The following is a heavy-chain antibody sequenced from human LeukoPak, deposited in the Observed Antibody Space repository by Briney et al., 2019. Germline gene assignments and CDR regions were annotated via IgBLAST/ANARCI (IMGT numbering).Heavy chain of an antibody. Sequence: GASVKVSCKASGYTFTGYYMHWVRQAPGQGLEWMGWINPNSGGTNYAQKFQGRVTMTRDTSISTAYMELSRLRSDDTAVYYCARGRGLGIVVVLAAWKLPSVWGQGTTVTVSS. D-gene: IGHD2-2*03. CDR2: INPNSGGT. V-gene: IGHV1-2*02. J-gene: IGHJ6*02. CDR1: GYTFTGYY. CDR3: ARGRGLGIVVVLAAWKLPSV.